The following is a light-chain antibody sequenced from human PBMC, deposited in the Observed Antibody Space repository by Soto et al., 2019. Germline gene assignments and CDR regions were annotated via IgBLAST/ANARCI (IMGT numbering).Light chain of an antibody. CDR2: DAS. Sequence: DVQMTQSPSSLSASVEDKVIITFRASQSISNHLNWYQQKPGKAPKLLIYDASSLESGVPSRFSGSGSGTEFTLTISSLQPDDFATYYCQQYNSYRTFGQGTKVDIK. CDR1: QSISNH. J-gene: IGKJ1*01. V-gene: IGKV1-5*01. CDR3: QQYNSYRT.